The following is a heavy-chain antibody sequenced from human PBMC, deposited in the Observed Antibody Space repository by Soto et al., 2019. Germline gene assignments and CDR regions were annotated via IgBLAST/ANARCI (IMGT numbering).Heavy chain of an antibody. CDR1: GFTFSSYS. J-gene: IGHJ4*02. D-gene: IGHD4-17*01. V-gene: IGHV3-21*01. Sequence: EVQLVESGGGLVKPGGSLRLSCAASGFTFSSYSMNWVRQAPGKGLEWVSSISSSSSYIYYADSVKGRFTISRDNAKNSLYLQMNSLRAEDTAVYYCARDSAYGDYGGDYFDYWGQGTLVTVS. CDR2: ISSSSSYI. CDR3: ARDSAYGDYGGDYFDY.